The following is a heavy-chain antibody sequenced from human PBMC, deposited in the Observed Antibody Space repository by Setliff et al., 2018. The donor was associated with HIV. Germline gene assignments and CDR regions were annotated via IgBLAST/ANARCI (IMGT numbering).Heavy chain of an antibody. Sequence: PSETLSLTCTVSGGSISISDWSWIRQPPGKGLEWIGCIYTSGNTNYDPSLKSRVTISVDTSKNQFSVKLNSVTAADTAVYYCARSKISGSNHETYGFDVWGQGTTVTVSS. CDR2: IYTSGNT. V-gene: IGHV4-4*09. CDR1: GGSISISD. J-gene: IGHJ6*02. D-gene: IGHD1-26*01. CDR3: ARSKISGSNHETYGFDV.